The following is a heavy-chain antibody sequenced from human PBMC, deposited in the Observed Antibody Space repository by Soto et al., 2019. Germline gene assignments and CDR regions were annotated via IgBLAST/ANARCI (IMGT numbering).Heavy chain of an antibody. CDR1: GFTFSSYW. Sequence: EVQLVESGGGLVQPGGSLRRSCAASGFTFSSYWMHWVRQAPGKGLVWVSRINSDGSSTSYADSVKGRFTISRDNAKNTVYLQMNSLRAEDTAVYYCARTSLVVPAATREDYWGQGTLVTVSS. V-gene: IGHV3-74*01. CDR2: INSDGSST. CDR3: ARTSLVVPAATREDY. J-gene: IGHJ4*02. D-gene: IGHD2-15*01.